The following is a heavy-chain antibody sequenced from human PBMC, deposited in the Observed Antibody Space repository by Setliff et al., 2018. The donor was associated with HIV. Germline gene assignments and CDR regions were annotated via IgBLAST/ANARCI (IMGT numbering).Heavy chain of an antibody. Sequence: ASVKVSCKASGGTFSSYAISWVRQAPGRGLEWMGGIIPIFGTANYAQKFQGRVTITTDESTSTAYMELSSLRSEDTAVYYCAMTYYYGSGSRSHDYWGQGTLVTVSS. D-gene: IGHD3-10*01. J-gene: IGHJ4*02. V-gene: IGHV1-69*05. CDR3: AMTYYYGSGSRSHDY. CDR1: GGTFSSYA. CDR2: IIPIFGTA.